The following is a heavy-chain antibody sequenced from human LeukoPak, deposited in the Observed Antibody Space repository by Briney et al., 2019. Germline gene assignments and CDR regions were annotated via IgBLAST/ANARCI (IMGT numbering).Heavy chain of an antibody. D-gene: IGHD1-26*01. CDR2: INWNGDST. Sequence: GGSLRLSCAASGFTFDDYGMSWVRHAPGKGLEWVSGINWNGDSTVYVDSVKGRFTISRDNAKNSLYLQMNSLRAEDTALFFCARERVTTDNYYYMDVWGKGTTVTVSS. CDR1: GFTFDDYG. J-gene: IGHJ6*03. V-gene: IGHV3-20*04. CDR3: ARERVTTDNYYYMDV.